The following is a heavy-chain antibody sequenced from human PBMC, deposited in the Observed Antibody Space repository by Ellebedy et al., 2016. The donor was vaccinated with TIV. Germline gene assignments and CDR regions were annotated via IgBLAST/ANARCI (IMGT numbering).Heavy chain of an antibody. CDR2: INSGGNT. CDR3: ARHLTNMVQGVIIWFDP. CDR1: GASISSNTFY. V-gene: IGHV4-39*01. D-gene: IGHD3-10*01. Sequence: MPGGSLRLSCTVSGASISSNTFYRGWIRQPPGKRLEWIGSINSGGNTYYNPSPKSRVAIFVDTSRNQFSLRLSSATAADTAVYYCARHLTNMVQGVIIWFDPWGRGTLVTVSS. J-gene: IGHJ5*02.